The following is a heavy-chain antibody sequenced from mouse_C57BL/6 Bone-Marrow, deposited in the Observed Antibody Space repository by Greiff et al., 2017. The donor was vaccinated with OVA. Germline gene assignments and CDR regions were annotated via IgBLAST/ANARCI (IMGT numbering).Heavy chain of an antibody. D-gene: IGHD2-5*01. CDR3: ARNDKVYYSNYPLDY. Sequence: QVQLQQSGPELVKPGASVKLSCKASGYTFTSYDINWVKQRPGQGLEWIGWIYPRDGSTKYNEKFKGKATLTVDTSSSTAYMELHSLTSEDSAVYFCARNDKVYYSNYPLDYWGQGTTLTVSS. J-gene: IGHJ2*01. CDR2: IYPRDGST. CDR1: GYTFTSYD. V-gene: IGHV1-85*01.